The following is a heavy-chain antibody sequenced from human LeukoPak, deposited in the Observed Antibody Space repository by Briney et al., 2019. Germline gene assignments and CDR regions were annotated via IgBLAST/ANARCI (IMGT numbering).Heavy chain of an antibody. J-gene: IGHJ6*02. D-gene: IGHD3-3*01. V-gene: IGHV3-23*01. Sequence: GGSLRLSCLASGFTFTNYAMNWVRQAPGKGLEWVSAINTHDGATQYADSVKGRFTISRDNSKNTVSLQMNSLRAEDTAVYYCAKGTNDFWSGHNYGMDVWGQGTTVTVSS. CDR3: AKGTNDFWSGHNYGMDV. CDR2: INTHDGAT. CDR1: GFTFTNYA.